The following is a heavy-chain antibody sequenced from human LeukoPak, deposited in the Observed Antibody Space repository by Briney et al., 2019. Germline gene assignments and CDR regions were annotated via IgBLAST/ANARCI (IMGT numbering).Heavy chain of an antibody. CDR2: ISWNSGSI. CDR1: GFTFEDYA. D-gene: IGHD3-22*01. V-gene: IGHV3-9*01. J-gene: IGHJ4*02. CDR3: AKDIRRYYYDSSGYYPS. Sequence: PGGSLRLSCAASGFTFEDYAMHCVRQAPGKGLEWVSGISWNSGSIGYADSVKGRFTISRDNAKNSLYLQMNSLRAEDTALYYCAKDIRRYYYDSSGYYPSWGQGTLVTVSS.